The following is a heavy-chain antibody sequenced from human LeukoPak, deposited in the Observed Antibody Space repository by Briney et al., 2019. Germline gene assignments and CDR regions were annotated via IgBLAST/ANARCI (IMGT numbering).Heavy chain of an antibody. Sequence: GGSLRLSCAASGFTFSSYSMNWVRQAPGKGLEWVSSISSSSSYIYYADSVKGRFTISRDNAKNSLYPQMNSLRAEDTAVYYCARGGVSQDYFDYWGQGTLVTVSS. CDR2: ISSSSSYI. J-gene: IGHJ4*02. V-gene: IGHV3-21*01. CDR1: GFTFSSYS. CDR3: ARGGVSQDYFDY. D-gene: IGHD6-13*01.